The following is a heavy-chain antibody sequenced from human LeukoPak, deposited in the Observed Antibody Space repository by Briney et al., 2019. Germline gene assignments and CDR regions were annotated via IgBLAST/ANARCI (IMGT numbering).Heavy chain of an antibody. J-gene: IGHJ4*02. Sequence: GGSLRLSCAASGFTFSSYGMHWVRQAPGKGLEWVAVISYDGPNKYYADSVKDRFTISRDNSKNTQYLQMKSLRAEDTAVYYCAREQWLVYYFDYWGQGTLVTVSS. CDR2: ISYDGPNK. D-gene: IGHD6-19*01. CDR3: AREQWLVYYFDY. CDR1: GFTFSSYG. V-gene: IGHV3-30*03.